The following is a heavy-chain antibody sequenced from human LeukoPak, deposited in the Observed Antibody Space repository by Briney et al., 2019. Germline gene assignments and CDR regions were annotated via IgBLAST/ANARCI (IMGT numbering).Heavy chain of an antibody. CDR2: IYGNNIT. Sequence: GGSLRLSCAASGFTVSSNYMTWVRQAPGKGLERVSVIYGNNITFYADSVKGRFTISRDNSKNTLYLQMNSLRAEDTAVYYCAKGITVMMVAPGYWGQGTLVTVSS. D-gene: IGHD3-22*01. J-gene: IGHJ4*02. CDR3: AKGITVMMVAPGY. V-gene: IGHV3-53*01. CDR1: GFTVSSNY.